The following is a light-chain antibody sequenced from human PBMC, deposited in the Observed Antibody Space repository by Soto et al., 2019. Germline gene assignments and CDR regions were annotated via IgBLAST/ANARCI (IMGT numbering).Light chain of an antibody. CDR1: QGSSSY. CDR2: AAS. J-gene: IGKJ3*01. V-gene: IGKV1-9*01. Sequence: DIQLTQSPSFLSASVGDRDTITCQASQGSSSYLAWYQQIPGKAPKLLIYAASTLQSGVPLRFSGSGSGTEFTLTISSLQPEDFATYYCQQLNSYPFTFGPGTTVDIK. CDR3: QQLNSYPFT.